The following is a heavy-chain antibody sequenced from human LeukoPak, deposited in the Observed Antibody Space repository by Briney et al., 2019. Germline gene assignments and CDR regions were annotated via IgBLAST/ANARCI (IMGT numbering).Heavy chain of an antibody. Sequence: ASVEVSCKASGGTFSSYAISWVRQAPGQGLEWMGGIIPILGTANYAQKFQGRVTITTDESTSTAYMELSSLRSEDTAVYYCARSARDYYYYYMDVWGKGTTVTVSS. CDR2: IIPILGTA. CDR1: GGTFSSYA. CDR3: ARSARDYYYYYMDV. V-gene: IGHV1-69*05. J-gene: IGHJ6*03.